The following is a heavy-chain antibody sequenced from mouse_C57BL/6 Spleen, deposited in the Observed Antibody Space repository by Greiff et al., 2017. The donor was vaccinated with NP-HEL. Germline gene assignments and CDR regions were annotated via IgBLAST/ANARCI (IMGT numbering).Heavy chain of an antibody. CDR3: ERRGVYGSSYGWYFDV. CDR2: ICYSGST. CDR1: GYSITSAY. D-gene: IGHD1-1*01. Sequence: EVQLVESGPGLAKPSQTLSLTCSVTGYSITSAYWNWIRKFPGNKLEYMGYICYSGSTYYNPSLKSRISITRDTSKNQYYLQLHSVTTEDTATYDCERRGVYGSSYGWYFDVWGTGTTVTVSS. J-gene: IGHJ1*03. V-gene: IGHV3-8*01.